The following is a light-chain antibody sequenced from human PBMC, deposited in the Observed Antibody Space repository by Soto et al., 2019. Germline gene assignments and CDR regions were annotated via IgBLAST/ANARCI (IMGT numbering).Light chain of an antibody. V-gene: IGKV1-33*01. J-gene: IGKJ5*01. Sequence: DIQMTQSPSSLFASVGDRVTITCQATQDINIYLNWYQQKPGKAPNLLIYDASNLEIGVQSRFSGSESGTHFTFTISSLQTEDIGTYYCQQYYSLPITFCRGTRLEIK. CDR3: QQYYSLPIT. CDR2: DAS. CDR1: QDINIY.